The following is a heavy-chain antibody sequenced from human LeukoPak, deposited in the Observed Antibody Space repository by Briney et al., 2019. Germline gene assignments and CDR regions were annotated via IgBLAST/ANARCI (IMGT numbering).Heavy chain of an antibody. J-gene: IGHJ6*02. Sequence: ASVKVSCKASGGTFSSYAISWVRQAPGQGLEWMGGIIPIFGTANYAQKFQGRVTITADESTSTAYMELSSLRSEDTAVYYCARDYYDSSGYYPRYNGMDVWGQGTTATVSS. D-gene: IGHD3-22*01. CDR2: IIPIFGTA. CDR3: ARDYYDSSGYYPRYNGMDV. V-gene: IGHV1-69*13. CDR1: GGTFSSYA.